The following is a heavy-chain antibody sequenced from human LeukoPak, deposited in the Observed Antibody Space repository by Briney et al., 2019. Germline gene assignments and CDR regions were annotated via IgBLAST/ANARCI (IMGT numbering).Heavy chain of an antibody. CDR3: ARDKAQWLVRWEFDP. Sequence: ASVKVSCKASGYTFTSYGISWVGQAPGQGLEWMGWISAYNGNTNYAQKLQGRVTMTTDTSTSTAYMELRSLRSDDTAVYYCARDKAQWLVRWEFDPWGQGTLVTVSS. CDR2: ISAYNGNT. V-gene: IGHV1-18*01. CDR1: GYTFTSYG. J-gene: IGHJ5*02. D-gene: IGHD6-19*01.